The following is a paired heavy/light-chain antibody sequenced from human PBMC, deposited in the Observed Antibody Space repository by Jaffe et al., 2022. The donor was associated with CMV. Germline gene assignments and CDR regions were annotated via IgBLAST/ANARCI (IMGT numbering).Heavy chain of an antibody. J-gene: IGHJ4*02. V-gene: IGHV2-5*02. Sequence: QITLKESGPTLVKPTQTLTLTCTFSGFSLSTSGVGVGWIRQPPGKALEWLALIYWDDDKRYSPSLKSRLTITKDTSKNQVVLTMTNMDPVDTATYYCAHSYDSSGYYGEDFDYWGQGTLVTVSS. CDR1: GFSLSTSGVG. CDR3: AHSYDSSGYYGEDFDY. D-gene: IGHD3-22*01. CDR2: IYWDDDK.
Light chain of an antibody. CDR3: QSYDSSLSGGVV. V-gene: IGLV1-40*01. J-gene: IGLJ2*01. CDR1: SSNIGAGYD. CDR2: GNS. Sequence: QSVLTQPPSVSGAPGQRVTISCTGSSSNIGAGYDVHWYQQLPGTAPKLLIYGNSNRPSGVPDRFSGSKSGTSASLAITGLQAEDEADYYCQSYDSSLSGGVVFGGGTKLTVL.